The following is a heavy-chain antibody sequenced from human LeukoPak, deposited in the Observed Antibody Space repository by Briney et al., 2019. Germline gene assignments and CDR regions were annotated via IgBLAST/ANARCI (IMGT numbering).Heavy chain of an antibody. CDR1: GVSISSYY. J-gene: IGHJ4*02. V-gene: IGHV4-59*08. CDR3: ARLLAAAMSFDY. D-gene: IGHD6-13*01. CDR2: IYYSGST. Sequence: SKTLSLTCTVSGVSISSYYWSWIRQPPGKGLEWIGYIYYSGSTNHNPSLKSRVTISVDTSKNQFSLKLSSVTAADTAVYYCARLLAAAMSFDYWGQGTLVTVSS.